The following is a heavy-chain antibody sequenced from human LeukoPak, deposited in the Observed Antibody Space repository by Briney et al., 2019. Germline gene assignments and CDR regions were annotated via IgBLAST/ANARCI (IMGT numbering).Heavy chain of an antibody. J-gene: IGHJ5*02. V-gene: IGHV3-7*01. CDR1: GFTFSNYW. Sequence: GGSLRLSCAVSGFTFSNYWMSWVRQAPGKGLEWVANIKQDGSEKYSVDSVRGRFTISRDNAKSLLYLQMSLLRTEGTAVYYCAREISSWYRSEGRFDPWGQGTLVTVSS. CDR3: AREISSWYRSEGRFDP. CDR2: IKQDGSEK. D-gene: IGHD6-13*01.